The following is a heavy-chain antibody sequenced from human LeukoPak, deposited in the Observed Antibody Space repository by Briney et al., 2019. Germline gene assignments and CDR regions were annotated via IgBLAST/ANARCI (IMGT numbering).Heavy chain of an antibody. Sequence: SETLSLTCTVSGGSISSYYWSWIRQPPGKGLEWIGYIYYSGSTNYNPSLKSRVTISVDTSKNQFSLKLSSVTAADTAVYYCARGTTRSGYDFWSGYHYYYYYYMDVWGKGTTVTVSS. J-gene: IGHJ6*03. CDR1: GGSISSYY. V-gene: IGHV4-59*12. CDR3: ARGTTRSGYDFWSGYHYYYYYYMDV. D-gene: IGHD3-3*01. CDR2: IYYSGST.